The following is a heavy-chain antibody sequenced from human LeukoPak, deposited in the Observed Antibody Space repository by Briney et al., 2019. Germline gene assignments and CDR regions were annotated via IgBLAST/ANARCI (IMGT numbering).Heavy chain of an antibody. V-gene: IGHV1-69*13. J-gene: IGHJ6*02. CDR3: AREGQAVAGTGFYYYYGMDV. CDR1: GSTFTSYY. CDR2: IIPIFGTA. D-gene: IGHD6-19*01. Sequence: SVKVSCKASGSTFTSYYMHWVRQAPGQGLEWMGGIIPIFGTANYAQKFQGRVTITADESTSTAYMELSSLRSEDTAVYYCAREGQAVAGTGFYYYYGMDVWGQGTTVTVSS.